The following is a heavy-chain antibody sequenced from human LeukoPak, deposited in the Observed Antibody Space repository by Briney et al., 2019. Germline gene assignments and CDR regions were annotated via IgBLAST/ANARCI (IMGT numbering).Heavy chain of an antibody. Sequence: PGGSLRLSCAASGFTFSSYGMHWVRQAPAKGLEWVAVISYDGSNKYYADSVKGRFTISRDNSKNTLYLQMNSLRAEDTAVYYCAKEATYYDILTGYRNEYYFDYWGQGTLVTVSS. V-gene: IGHV3-30*18. CDR1: GFTFSSYG. J-gene: IGHJ4*02. D-gene: IGHD3-9*01. CDR3: AKEATYYDILTGYRNEYYFDY. CDR2: ISYDGSNK.